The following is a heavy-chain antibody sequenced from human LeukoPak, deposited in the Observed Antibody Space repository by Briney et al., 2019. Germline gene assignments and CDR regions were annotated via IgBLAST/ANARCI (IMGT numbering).Heavy chain of an antibody. CDR3: ARAGLYETTWYS. V-gene: IGHV3-7*01. Sequence: GGPLRLSCAASGFTFSSYWMSWVRQAPGKGPEWVANIKQDGSVTYYVDSVRGRFTTSRDNAENSLYLQMNSLRAEDTAIYYCARAGLYETTWYSWGQGTLVTVSS. CDR1: GFTFSSYW. J-gene: IGHJ4*02. D-gene: IGHD2-21*02. CDR2: IKQDGSVT.